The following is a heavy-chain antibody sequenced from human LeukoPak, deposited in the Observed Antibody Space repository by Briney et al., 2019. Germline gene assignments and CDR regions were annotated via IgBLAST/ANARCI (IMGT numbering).Heavy chain of an antibody. D-gene: IGHD1-1*01. V-gene: IGHV4-38-2*02. CDR3: ARCTTGSLDWFDP. Sequence: SETLSLTCTVSGYSISSGHYWGWIRQPPGKGLEWIGTIYHTGSTHYNPSLKSRVTISVDTSKNQFSLKLSSVTAADTAVYYCARCTTGSLDWFDPWGQGTLVTVSS. J-gene: IGHJ5*02. CDR1: GYSISSGHY. CDR2: IYHTGST.